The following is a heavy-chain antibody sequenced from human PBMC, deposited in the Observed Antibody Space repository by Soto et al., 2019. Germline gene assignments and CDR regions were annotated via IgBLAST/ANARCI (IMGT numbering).Heavy chain of an antibody. D-gene: IGHD4-17*01. V-gene: IGHV5-51*01. CDR1: GYTFTSYW. CDR3: ARQRDYGNYYYYPPGV. CDR2: IYPGDSNT. J-gene: IGHJ6*02. Sequence: EVQLVQSGAEVKKPGESLQISCKGSGYTFTSYWIGWVRQMPGKGLEWMGIIYPGDSNTHYSPSFQGQVTISADKSSNTASLQGNSLKASDTALYYCARQRDYGNYYYYPPGVWGQGTTVTVSS.